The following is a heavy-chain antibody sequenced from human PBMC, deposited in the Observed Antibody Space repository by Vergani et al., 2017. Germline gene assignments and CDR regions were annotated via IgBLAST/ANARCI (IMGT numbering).Heavy chain of an antibody. D-gene: IGHD2-2*02. CDR2: IYFSGNT. J-gene: IGHJ4*02. Sequence: QVQLQDSGPGLVKPSETLSLICSVSGSYISAYYWSWIRQPPGKGLEWIGSIYFSGNTTYNPSLESRVTISVDESRNLFSLRLNSVTAADTAVYYCATIGYRRWGYYFDYWGQGILVTVSS. CDR3: ATIGYRRWGYYFDY. V-gene: IGHV4-59*12. CDR1: GSYISAYY.